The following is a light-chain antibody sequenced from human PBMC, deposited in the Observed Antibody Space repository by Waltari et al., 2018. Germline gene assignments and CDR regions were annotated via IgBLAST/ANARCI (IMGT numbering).Light chain of an antibody. J-gene: IGKJ2*01. Sequence: DIQMTQSPSSLSASVGDRVTIPCRASQSISSYLNWYQQKPGKAHKLLIYAASSLQSGVPSRFSGSGSGTDLTLTISSLQPEDFATYYCQQSYSTPYTFGQGTKLEIK. CDR1: QSISSY. V-gene: IGKV1-39*01. CDR3: QQSYSTPYT. CDR2: AAS.